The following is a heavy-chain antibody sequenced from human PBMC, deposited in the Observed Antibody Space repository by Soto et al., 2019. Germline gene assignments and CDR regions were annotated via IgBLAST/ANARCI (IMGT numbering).Heavy chain of an antibody. Sequence: SETLSLTCTVSGGSVSSGSYYWSWIRQPPGKGLKWIGYIYYSGSTNYNPSLKSRVTISVDTSKNQFSLKLSSVTAADTAVYYCARDRLRALYYWGQGTLVTVSS. CDR1: GGSVSSGSYY. CDR2: IYYSGST. J-gene: IGHJ4*02. CDR3: ARDRLRALYY. V-gene: IGHV4-61*01.